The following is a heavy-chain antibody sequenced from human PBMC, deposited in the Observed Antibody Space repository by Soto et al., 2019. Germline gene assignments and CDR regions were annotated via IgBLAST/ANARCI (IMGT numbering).Heavy chain of an antibody. CDR2: IYYSGST. V-gene: IGHV4-59*01. Sequence: QVQLQESGPGLVKPSETLSLTCTVSGGSISSYYWSWIRQPPGKGLEWIGYIYYSGSTNYNPSLKSRVTISVDTSKNPFSLKRSSVTAADTAVYYCARRYGSAFDIWGQGTMVTVSS. CDR3: ARRYGSAFDI. D-gene: IGHD3-10*01. J-gene: IGHJ3*02. CDR1: GGSISSYY.